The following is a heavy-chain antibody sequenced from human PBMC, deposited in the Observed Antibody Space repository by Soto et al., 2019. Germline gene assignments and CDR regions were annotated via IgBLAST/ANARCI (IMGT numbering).Heavy chain of an antibody. CDR1: GYTFTAYY. J-gene: IGHJ3*02. Sequence: ASVKVSCKASGYTFTAYYIHWLRQAPGQGLEWMGWVNPHSGATVFAQKFLGSVTLTTDTSINTAYMELTSLTSDDTALYYCARPPNPWEPYAIHIWRHGTLVTVSS. V-gene: IGHV1-2*04. CDR2: VNPHSGAT. D-gene: IGHD1-26*01. CDR3: ARPPNPWEPYAIHI.